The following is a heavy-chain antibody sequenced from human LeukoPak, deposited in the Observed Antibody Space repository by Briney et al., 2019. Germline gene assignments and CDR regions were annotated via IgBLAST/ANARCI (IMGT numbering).Heavy chain of an antibody. D-gene: IGHD4-17*01. J-gene: IGHJ6*04. CDR1: GYSISGGYY. CDR3: ARSGGDYVSYYYYYGMDV. V-gene: IGHV4-38-2*01. CDR2: IYHSGST. Sequence: SETLSLTCAVSGYSISGGYYWGWIRQPPGKGLEWIGSIYHSGSTYYNPSLKSRVTISVDTSKNQFSLKLSSVTAADTAVYYCARSGGDYVSYYYYYGMDVWGKGTTVTVSS.